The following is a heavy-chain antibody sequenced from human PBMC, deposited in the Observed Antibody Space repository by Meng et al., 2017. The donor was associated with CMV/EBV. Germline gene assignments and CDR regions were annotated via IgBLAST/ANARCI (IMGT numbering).Heavy chain of an antibody. Sequence: SETLSLTCTVSGGSISSSSYYWGWIRQPPGKGLEWIGSIYYSGSTYYNPSLKSRVTISVDTSKNQLSLKLSSVTAADTAVYYCARDDYDFWRGYYSDSDYWGQGTLVTVSS. CDR1: GGSISSSSYY. D-gene: IGHD3-3*01. J-gene: IGHJ4*02. V-gene: IGHV4-39*07. CDR3: ARDDYDFWRGYYSDSDY. CDR2: IYYSGST.